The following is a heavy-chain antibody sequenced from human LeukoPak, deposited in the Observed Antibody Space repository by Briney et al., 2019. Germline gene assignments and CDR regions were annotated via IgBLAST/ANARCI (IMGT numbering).Heavy chain of an antibody. V-gene: IGHV3-48*01. Sequence: SGGSLRLSCAASGFSFSRYSMNWVRQAPGKGREWVSYISHSGNAIHYTDSVKGRFSISRDNSENTLHLQRNSLTVGDTAVYYCAKGRVFESILDCWGQGVLVTVSS. J-gene: IGHJ4*02. D-gene: IGHD6-6*01. CDR2: ISHSGNAI. CDR1: GFSFSRYS. CDR3: AKGRVFESILDC.